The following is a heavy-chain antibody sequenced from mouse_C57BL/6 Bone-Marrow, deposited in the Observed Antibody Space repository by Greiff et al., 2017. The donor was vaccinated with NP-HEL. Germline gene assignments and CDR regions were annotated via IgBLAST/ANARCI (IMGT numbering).Heavy chain of an antibody. Sequence: VQLQQSGPELVKPGASVKISCKASGYTFTDYYMNWVKQSHGKSLEWIGDINPNNGGTSYNQKFKGKATLTVDKSSSTAYMELRSLTSEDSAVYYCAPYDGVDVWGTGTTVTVSS. J-gene: IGHJ1*03. CDR3: APYDGVDV. CDR2: INPNNGGT. V-gene: IGHV1-26*01. CDR1: GYTFTDYY. D-gene: IGHD2-3*01.